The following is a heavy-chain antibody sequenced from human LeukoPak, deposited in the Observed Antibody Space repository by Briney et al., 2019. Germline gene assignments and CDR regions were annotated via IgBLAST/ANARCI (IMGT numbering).Heavy chain of an antibody. CDR3: ATSITTPGGFDH. D-gene: IGHD6-13*01. J-gene: IGHJ4*02. V-gene: IGHV3-53*01. CDR2: IYGGDET. CDR1: GFSVSSNY. Sequence: PGGSLRLSCAASGFSVSSNYMIWVRQAPRKGLEWVSVIYGGDETNYADSVKGRFTISRDNSKNTLYLQMNSLRAKDTAVYYCATSITTPGGFDHWGQGTLVTVSS.